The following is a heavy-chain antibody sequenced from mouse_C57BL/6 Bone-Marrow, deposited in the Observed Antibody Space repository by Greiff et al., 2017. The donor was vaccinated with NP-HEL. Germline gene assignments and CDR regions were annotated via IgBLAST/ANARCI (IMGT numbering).Heavy chain of an antibody. J-gene: IGHJ2*01. CDR3: ARKKYDYDEGGLDY. D-gene: IGHD2-4*01. Sequence: QVQLQQSGAELVRPGTSVKVSCKASGYAFTNYLIEWVKQRPGQGLEWIGVINPGSGGTNYNEKFKGKATLTADKSSSTAYMQLSSLTSEDSAVYFCARKKYDYDEGGLDYWGQGTTLTVSS. V-gene: IGHV1-54*01. CDR1: GYAFTNYL. CDR2: INPGSGGT.